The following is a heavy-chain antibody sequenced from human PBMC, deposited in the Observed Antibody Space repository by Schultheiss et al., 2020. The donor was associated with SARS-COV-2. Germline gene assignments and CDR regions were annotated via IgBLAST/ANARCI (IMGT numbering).Heavy chain of an antibody. D-gene: IGHD3-9*01. J-gene: IGHJ4*02. CDR2: IYYSGST. V-gene: IGHV4-59*08. Sequence: SETLSLTCAVYGGSFSGYYWSWIRQPPGKGLEWIGYIYYSGSTYYNPSLKSRVTISVDTSKNQFSLKLSSVTAAETAVYYCAKLCVYDILTGYYMAHPYDYCGQGTLVTVSS. CDR3: AKLCVYDILTGYYMAHPYDY. CDR1: GGSFSGYY.